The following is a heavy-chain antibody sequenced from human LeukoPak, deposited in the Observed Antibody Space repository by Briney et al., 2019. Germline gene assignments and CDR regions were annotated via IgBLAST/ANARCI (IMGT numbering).Heavy chain of an antibody. J-gene: IGHJ4*02. CDR1: GFSFSSFS. CDR3: ARDLGYSSGPNY. CDR2: ISGGSSFT. V-gene: IGHV3-21*01. D-gene: IGHD6-19*01. Sequence: GGSLRLSCAASGFSFSSFSMNWVRQAPGKGLEWVSYISGGSSFTYYVDSVKGRYTISRDNAKNSLYLQMNSLRAEDTAVYYCARDLGYSSGPNYWGQGTRVTVSS.